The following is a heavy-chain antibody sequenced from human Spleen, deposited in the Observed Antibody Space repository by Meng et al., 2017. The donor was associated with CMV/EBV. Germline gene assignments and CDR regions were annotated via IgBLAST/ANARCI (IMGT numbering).Heavy chain of an antibody. V-gene: IGHV3-23*01. CDR2: ISGSGGST. Sequence: GESLKISCAASGFTFSSYAMSWVRQAPGKGLEWVSAISGSGGSTYYADSVQGRFTISRDNSKNTLYLQLTSLRAEDTAVCYCLTFLSDSKPYWGQGTLVTVSS. J-gene: IGHJ4*02. CDR1: GFTFSSYA. D-gene: IGHD3-22*01. CDR3: LTFLSDSKPY.